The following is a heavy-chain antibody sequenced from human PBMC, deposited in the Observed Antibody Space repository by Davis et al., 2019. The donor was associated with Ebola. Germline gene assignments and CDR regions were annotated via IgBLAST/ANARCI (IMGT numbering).Heavy chain of an antibody. D-gene: IGHD3-3*01. V-gene: IGHV1-69*13. CDR1: GGTFSSYA. Sequence: SVKVSCKASGGTFSSYAISWVRQAPGQGLEWMGGIIPIFGTANYAQKFQGRVTITADESTSTAYMELSSLRSEDTAVYYCAKGKYYDFWSGLFPPTKYYYGMDVWGQGTTVTVSS. CDR2: IIPIFGTA. J-gene: IGHJ6*02. CDR3: AKGKYYDFWSGLFPPTKYYYGMDV.